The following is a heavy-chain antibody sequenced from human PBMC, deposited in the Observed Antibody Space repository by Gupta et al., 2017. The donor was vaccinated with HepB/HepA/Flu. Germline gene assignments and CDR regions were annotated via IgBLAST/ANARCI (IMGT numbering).Heavy chain of an antibody. CDR3: VRLGYCSSANCYFDF. CDR1: GGSISSGPYY. J-gene: IGHJ4*02. CDR2: FHYSGST. D-gene: IGHD2-2*01. V-gene: IGHV4-39*01. Sequence: QLQVQESGPGLVKLSETLSISCSVSGGSISSGPYYWGWVRQPPGKGLDWIGSFHYSGSTYYNPSLGSRVIISVDTSKNSFSLNLRLVTAADTAVYYCVRLGYCSSANCYFDFWGRGTLVTVSS.